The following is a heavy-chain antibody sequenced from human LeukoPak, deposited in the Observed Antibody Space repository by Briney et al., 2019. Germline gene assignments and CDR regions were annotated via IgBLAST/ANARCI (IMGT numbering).Heavy chain of an antibody. V-gene: IGHV1-18*01. D-gene: IGHD2-2*01. CDR2: ISAYNGNT. J-gene: IGHJ6*02. Sequence: ASVKVSCKASGYTFTSYGISWVRQAPGQGLEWMGWISAYNGNTNYAQKLQGRVTMPTDTSTSTAYMELRSLRSDDTAVYYCARDGDIVGVPAAIDHYYYGMDVWGQGTTVTVSS. CDR1: GYTFTSYG. CDR3: ARDGDIVGVPAAIDHYYYGMDV.